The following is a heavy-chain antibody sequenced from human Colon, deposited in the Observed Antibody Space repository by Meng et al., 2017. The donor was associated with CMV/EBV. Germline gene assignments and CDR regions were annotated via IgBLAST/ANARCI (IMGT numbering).Heavy chain of an antibody. CDR3: ARVPGI. CDR2: IYPKTGDI. CDR1: GYTFTAYY. J-gene: IGHJ4*02. V-gene: IGHV1-2*06. Sequence: SVKISCKGSGYTFTAYYTHWVRQAPGQGLEWMGRIYPKTGDIHYAQTFQGRVTMTRDTSITTAYMELASLTSDDTAVYFCARVPGIWGQGTLVTVSS.